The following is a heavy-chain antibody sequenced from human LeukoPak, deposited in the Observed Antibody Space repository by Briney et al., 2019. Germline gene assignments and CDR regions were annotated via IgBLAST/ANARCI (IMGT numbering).Heavy chain of an antibody. V-gene: IGHV3-21*01. J-gene: IGHJ4*02. CDR2: ISGSSNYI. CDR3: ARVSSVPTPRSLDY. D-gene: IGHD4/OR15-4a*01. CDR1: GFSFSTYS. Sequence: GGSVRLSCAASGFSFSTYSMNWVRQAPGKGPEWVSSISGSSNYIFYTDSVKGRFTVSRDNAKNSLYLEMNSLRGEDTAVYYCARVSSVPTPRSLDYWGQGILVTVSS.